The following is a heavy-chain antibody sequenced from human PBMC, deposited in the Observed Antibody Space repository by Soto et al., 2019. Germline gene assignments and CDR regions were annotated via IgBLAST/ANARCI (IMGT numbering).Heavy chain of an antibody. V-gene: IGHV3-21*01. J-gene: IGHJ5*02. Sequence: GGSLRLSCSASGFTFRSFTMNWVRQAPGKGLEWVSTISSNSAYIYYTDALRGRFTISRDNAKNSLHLQMNSLRAEDTAVYYCTRDASRASSARGLFDPLGPGTLVTVCS. CDR2: ISSNSAYI. CDR1: GFTFRSFT. D-gene: IGHD6-13*01. CDR3: TRDASRASSARGLFDP.